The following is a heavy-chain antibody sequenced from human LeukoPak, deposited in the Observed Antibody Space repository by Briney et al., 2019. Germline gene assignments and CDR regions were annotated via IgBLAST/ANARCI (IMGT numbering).Heavy chain of an antibody. CDR3: AKQLGYCSDGSCYFPY. CDR2: ISNNGGYT. CDR1: GFTFSSSA. Sequence: GGSLRLSCAASGFTFSSSAMNWVRQAPGKGLEWVSAISNNGGYTYYANSVQGRFTISRDNSKSTLCLQMNSLRAEDTAVYYCAKQLGYCSDGSCYFPYWGQGTLVTVSS. D-gene: IGHD2-15*01. J-gene: IGHJ4*02. V-gene: IGHV3-23*01.